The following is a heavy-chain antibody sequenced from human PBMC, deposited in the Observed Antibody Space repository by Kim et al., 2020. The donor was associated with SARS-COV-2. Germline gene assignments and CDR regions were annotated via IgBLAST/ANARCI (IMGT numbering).Heavy chain of an antibody. J-gene: IGHJ3*02. Sequence: SPSFQGQVTISADKSISTAYLQWSSLKASDTAMYYCARPGSSLSNDAFDIWGQGTMVTVSS. D-gene: IGHD6-13*01. V-gene: IGHV5-51*01. CDR3: ARPGSSLSNDAFDI.